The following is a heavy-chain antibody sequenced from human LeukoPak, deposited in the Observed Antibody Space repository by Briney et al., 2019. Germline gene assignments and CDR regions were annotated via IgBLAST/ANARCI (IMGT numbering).Heavy chain of an antibody. D-gene: IGHD2-2*01. Sequence: SETLSLTCTVSGVSISSGDYYWSWIRQPPGKGLEWIGYIYYSGSTYYNPSLKSRVTISVDTSKNQFSLKLSSVAAADTAVYYCARVRPAAASYYFDYWGQGTLVTVSS. CDR3: ARVRPAAASYYFDY. CDR2: IYYSGST. J-gene: IGHJ4*02. CDR1: GVSISSGDYY. V-gene: IGHV4-30-4*01.